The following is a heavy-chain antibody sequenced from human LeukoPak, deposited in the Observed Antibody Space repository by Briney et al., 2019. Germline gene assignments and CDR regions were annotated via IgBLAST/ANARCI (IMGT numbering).Heavy chain of an antibody. Sequence: SETLSLTCAVYGGSFSGYYWSWIRQPPGKGLDWIGEINHSGSTNYNPSLTSRFTISVDTSMNQFSLKRSSVTAADTAVYCCARAPGLCSGGSCYVGGRRSMDVWGQGTTVTVSS. CDR2: INHSGST. V-gene: IGHV4-34*01. J-gene: IGHJ6*02. CDR1: GGSFSGYY. D-gene: IGHD2-15*01. CDR3: ARAPGLCSGGSCYVGGRRSMDV.